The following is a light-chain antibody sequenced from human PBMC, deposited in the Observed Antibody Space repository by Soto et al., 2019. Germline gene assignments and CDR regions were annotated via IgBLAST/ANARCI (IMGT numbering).Light chain of an antibody. V-gene: IGLV2-23*01. J-gene: IGLJ1*01. Sequence: QSVLTQPASVSGSPGQAITISCPGTSSDVGNYNLVSWYQHDPGKAPKLLIYEGSKWPSGVSDRFSGSKSGNTASLTISGLQAEDEADYYCCSYASSSTYVFGTGTKVTVL. CDR2: EGS. CDR3: CSYASSSTYV. CDR1: SSDVGNYNL.